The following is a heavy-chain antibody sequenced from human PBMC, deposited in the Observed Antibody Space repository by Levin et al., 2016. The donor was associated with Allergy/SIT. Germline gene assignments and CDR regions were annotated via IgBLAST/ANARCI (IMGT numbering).Heavy chain of an antibody. Sequence: WIRQPPGKGLEWVGRIKSKTDGGTTNYAAPVKGRFTISRDDSKNTLYLQMNSLKTEDTAVYYCTSHRELYYYDSSGYYRQAYAFDIWGQGTMVTVSS. CDR2: IKSKTDGGTT. J-gene: IGHJ3*02. CDR3: TSHRELYYYDSSGYYRQAYAFDI. D-gene: IGHD3-22*01. V-gene: IGHV3-15*01.